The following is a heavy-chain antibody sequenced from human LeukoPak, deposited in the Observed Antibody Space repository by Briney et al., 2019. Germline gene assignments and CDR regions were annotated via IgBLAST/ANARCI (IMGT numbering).Heavy chain of an antibody. Sequence: GRSLRLSCAASGFTFDDYAMHWVRQAPGKGLEWVSGISWNSGSIGYADSVKGRFTISRDNSKNTLYLQMNSLRAEDTAVYYCAKESGGQGGWYIGTFDYWGQGTLVTVSS. J-gene: IGHJ4*02. CDR2: ISWNSGSI. CDR1: GFTFDDYA. D-gene: IGHD6-19*01. V-gene: IGHV3-9*01. CDR3: AKESGGQGGWYIGTFDY.